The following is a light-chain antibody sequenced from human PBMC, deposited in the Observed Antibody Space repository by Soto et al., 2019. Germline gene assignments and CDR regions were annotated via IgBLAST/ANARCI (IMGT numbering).Light chain of an antibody. J-gene: IGKJ1*01. CDR1: RSLVYSDGNTY. V-gene: IGKV2-30*01. CDR2: KVS. Sequence: DVVMTQSPLSLPVTLGQSADISCKSSRSLVYSDGNTYLNWFHQRRGQSPRRLIYKVSNRDSGVPDRFSGSGSGSDFTLTISRVEAEDVGVYYCLQGSHWPPTFGQGTKVEF. CDR3: LQGSHWPPT.